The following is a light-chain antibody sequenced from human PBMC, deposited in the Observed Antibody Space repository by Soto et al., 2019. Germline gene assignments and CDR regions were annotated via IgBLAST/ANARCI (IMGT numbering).Light chain of an antibody. CDR2: GVS. CDR1: QSVSRNY. V-gene: IGKV3-20*01. CDR3: QHYSYSRYLS. Sequence: EIVLTQSPGTLSLSPGERATLSCRACQSVSRNYLAWYQQKPGQAPRLLIYGVSSRATGIPDRFSGSGSGTDFTLTISRLEPEDFAVYYCQHYSYSRYLSFGHGTQVEI. J-gene: IGKJ3*01.